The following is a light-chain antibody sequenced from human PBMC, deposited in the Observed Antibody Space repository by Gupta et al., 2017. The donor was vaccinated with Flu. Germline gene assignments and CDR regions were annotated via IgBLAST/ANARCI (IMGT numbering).Light chain of an antibody. CDR1: QSISSY. V-gene: IGKV1-39*01. J-gene: IGKJ1*01. CDR2: AAS. Sequence: PSSLSASVGDRVTITCRASQSISSYLNWYQQKPGKAPKLLIYAASSFQSGVPSTFSGSGSGTDFTLTISRLQPEDFATYYCQQSYSTPWTFGQGTKVEIK. CDR3: QQSYSTPWT.